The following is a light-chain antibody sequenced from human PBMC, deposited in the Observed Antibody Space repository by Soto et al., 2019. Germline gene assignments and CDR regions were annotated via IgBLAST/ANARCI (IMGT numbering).Light chain of an antibody. CDR2: GAS. V-gene: IGKV3-15*01. CDR3: QQYNNRPPLT. J-gene: IGKJ4*01. Sequence: EIVMTQSPATLSVSPGERATLSCRASQSVGSKLAWYQQKPGQAPRLLIYGASTRATGIPARFSGSGSGTEFTLTISSLQSEDFAFYYCQQYNNRPPLTFGGGTKVEIK. CDR1: QSVGSK.